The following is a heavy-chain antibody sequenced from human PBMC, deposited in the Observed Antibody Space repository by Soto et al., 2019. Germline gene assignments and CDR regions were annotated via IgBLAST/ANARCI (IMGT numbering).Heavy chain of an antibody. Sequence: PGESLKISCKASGYSFISYWIGWVRQTPGKGLEWMGIIYPGDSDTRYSPSFQGQVTISADKSSNTAYLHWSSLKASDTAMYYCARLSLYCSSTSCYFESWCQGTLVTVSS. CDR2: IYPGDSDT. V-gene: IGHV5-51*01. J-gene: IGHJ4*02. D-gene: IGHD2-2*01. CDR1: GYSFISYW. CDR3: ARLSLYCSSTSCYFES.